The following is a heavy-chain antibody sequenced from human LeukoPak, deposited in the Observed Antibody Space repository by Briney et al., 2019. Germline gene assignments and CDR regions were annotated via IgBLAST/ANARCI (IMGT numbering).Heavy chain of an antibody. CDR3: ARGLRGQRAYYFDY. J-gene: IGHJ4*02. V-gene: IGHV3-21*01. CDR1: GFTFSSYS. Sequence: GGSLRLSCAASGFTFSSYSMNWVRQAPGKGLEWVSSISSSSSYIYYADSVKGRFTISRDNAKNSLYLQVNSLRAEDTAVYYCARGLRGQRAYYFDYWAREPWSPSPQ. CDR2: ISSSSSYI.